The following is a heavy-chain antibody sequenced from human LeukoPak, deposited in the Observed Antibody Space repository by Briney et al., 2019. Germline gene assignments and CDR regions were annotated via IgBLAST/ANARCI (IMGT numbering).Heavy chain of an antibody. CDR1: GYTFTGYY. Sequence: ASVKVSCKASGYTFTGYYMHWVRQAPGQGLEWMGWINPNSGGTNYAQKFQGRVTMTEDTSTDTAYMELSSLRSEDTAVYYCATLPTTQYCNRTSCSDGLDYWGQGTLVTVSS. CDR3: ATLPTTQYCNRTSCSDGLDY. V-gene: IGHV1-2*02. D-gene: IGHD2-2*01. CDR2: INPNSGGT. J-gene: IGHJ4*02.